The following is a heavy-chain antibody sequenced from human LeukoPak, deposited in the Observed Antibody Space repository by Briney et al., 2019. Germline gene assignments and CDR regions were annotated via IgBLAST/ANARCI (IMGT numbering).Heavy chain of an antibody. CDR1: GGSISSGSYY. Sequence: SETLSLTCTVSGGSISSGSYYWSWIRQPAGKGLEWIGRMYTSGSTNYNPSLKSRVTISVDTSKNQFSLKLSSVTAADTAVYYCARDPIAVAGTNAFDIWGQGTMVTVSS. V-gene: IGHV4-61*02. J-gene: IGHJ3*02. D-gene: IGHD6-19*01. CDR3: ARDPIAVAGTNAFDI. CDR2: MYTSGST.